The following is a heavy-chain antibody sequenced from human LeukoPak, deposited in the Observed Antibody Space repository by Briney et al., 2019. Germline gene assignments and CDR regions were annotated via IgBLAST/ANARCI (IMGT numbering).Heavy chain of an antibody. V-gene: IGHV5-51*01. Sequence: GESLKISCKASGYFFTSYWIAWVRQMPGKGLEWMGIIYPGDSDTTYSPSFQGQVTISADKSINTAYLQWSSLKDSDTAMYYCARRDGYHGSNSWFDPWGQGTLVTVSS. CDR1: GYFFTSYW. D-gene: IGHD5-18*01. CDR2: IYPGDSDT. CDR3: ARRDGYHGSNSWFDP. J-gene: IGHJ5*02.